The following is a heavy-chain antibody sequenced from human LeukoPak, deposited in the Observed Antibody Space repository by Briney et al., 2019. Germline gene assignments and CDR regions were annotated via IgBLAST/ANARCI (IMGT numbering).Heavy chain of an antibody. D-gene: IGHD4/OR15-4a*01. CDR3: AKERSRANKICHGDFDY. CDR1: GFTLLNDA. Sequence: GGSLRLSCAVPGFTLLNDAMSWVRQAPGKGLEWVSGISGSGGDTYYADSVKGRFTISRDNSKNTHYLQLNNLRAEDTADYYCAKERSRANKICHGDFDYWGQGTLVTVSS. CDR2: ISGSGGDT. V-gene: IGHV3-23*01. J-gene: IGHJ4*02.